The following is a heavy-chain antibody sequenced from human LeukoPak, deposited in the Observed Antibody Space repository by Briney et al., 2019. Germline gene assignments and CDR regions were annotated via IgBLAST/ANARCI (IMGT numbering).Heavy chain of an antibody. CDR2: ISGSGGST. J-gene: IGHJ4*02. Sequence: GVSLRLSCAASGFTFSSYAMSWVRQAPGKGLEWVSGISGSGGSTYYADSVKGRFTISRDNSKNTLYLQMNSLRAEDTAVYYCAREVMDNLRFDYWGQGTLVTVSS. CDR1: GFTFSSYA. CDR3: AREVMDNLRFDY. V-gene: IGHV3-23*01. D-gene: IGHD1-14*01.